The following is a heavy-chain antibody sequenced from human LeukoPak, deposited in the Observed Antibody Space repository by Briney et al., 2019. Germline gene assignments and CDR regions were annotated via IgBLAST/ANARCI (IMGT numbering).Heavy chain of an antibody. V-gene: IGHV3-11*04. CDR2: ISSSDTTV. J-gene: IGHJ4*02. CDR1: SNYY. Sequence: SNYYWGWVRQPPGKGLEWISNISSSDTTVLYADSVKGRFTISRDNAKNSLYLQMDSLRAEDTAIYYCERGGFDYWGQGTLVTVSS. CDR3: ERGGFDY.